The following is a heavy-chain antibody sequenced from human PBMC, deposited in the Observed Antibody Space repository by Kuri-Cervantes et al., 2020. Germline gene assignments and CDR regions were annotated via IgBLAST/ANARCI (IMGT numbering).Heavy chain of an antibody. J-gene: IGHJ4*02. V-gene: IGHV3-21*01. Sequence: GGSLRLSCAASGFTFSSYSMNWVRQAPGKGLEWVSSISSSSSYIYYADSVKGRFTSSRDNAKNALYLQMNSLRDVDTAVYYCARYHDYGGNVGPKVDHWGQGTLVTVSS. D-gene: IGHD4-23*01. CDR2: ISSSSSYI. CDR3: ARYHDYGGNVGPKVDH. CDR1: GFTFSSYS.